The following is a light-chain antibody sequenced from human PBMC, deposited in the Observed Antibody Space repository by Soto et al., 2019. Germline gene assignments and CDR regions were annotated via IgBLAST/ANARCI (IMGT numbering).Light chain of an antibody. CDR1: RRDVGGFDS. CDR3: NSYTTISPPSYV. CDR2: DDT. Sequence: QSVLTQPASVSGSSGQSITISCTGTRRDVGGFDSVSWFQQHPGKAPKLMIYDDTNRPSGVSNRFSGSKSGNTASLTISGLQAEDEADYYCNSYTTISPPSYVFGSGTKVTVL. V-gene: IGLV2-14*01. J-gene: IGLJ1*01.